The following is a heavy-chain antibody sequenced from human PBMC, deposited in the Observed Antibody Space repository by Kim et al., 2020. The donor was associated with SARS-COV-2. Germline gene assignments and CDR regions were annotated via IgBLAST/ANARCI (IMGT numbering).Heavy chain of an antibody. CDR3: TRASGTLWFGDLGHFFDY. D-gene: IGHD3-10*01. CDR1: GFTFGDYA. CDR2: IRSKAYGGTT. Sequence: GGSLRLSCTASGFTFGDYAMSWFRQAPGKGLEWVGFIRSKAYGGTTEYAASVKGRFTISRDDSKSIAYLQMNSLKTEDTAVYYCTRASGTLWFGDLGHFFDYWGQGTLVTVSS. V-gene: IGHV3-49*03. J-gene: IGHJ4*02.